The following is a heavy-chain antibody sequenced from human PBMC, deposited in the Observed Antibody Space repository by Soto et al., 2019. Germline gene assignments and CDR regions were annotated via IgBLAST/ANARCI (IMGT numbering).Heavy chain of an antibody. D-gene: IGHD4-17*01. Sequence: PWWSLRLSCSASVFTFSSYGMHWVRQAPGKGLEWVAVIWYDGSNKYYADSVKGRFTISRDNSKNTLYLQMNSLRAEDTAVYYCARARSEDYAGLDYWGQGTLVTVSS. CDR1: VFTFSSYG. J-gene: IGHJ4*02. V-gene: IGHV3-33*01. CDR2: IWYDGSNK. CDR3: ARARSEDYAGLDY.